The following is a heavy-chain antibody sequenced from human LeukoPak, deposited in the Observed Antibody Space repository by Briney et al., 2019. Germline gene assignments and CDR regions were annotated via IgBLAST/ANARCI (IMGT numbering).Heavy chain of an antibody. CDR3: ARDRSTVAGIDF. D-gene: IGHD6-19*01. V-gene: IGHV3-7*01. Sequence: GGSLRLSCAASGFTFSTYWMAWVRQAPGKGLEWVATIKPDGGDKYYVDSVKGRFTISRDNARNSLFLQMNSLRAEDTAVYYCARDRSTVAGIDFWGQGTLVTVSS. J-gene: IGHJ4*02. CDR1: GFTFSTYW. CDR2: IKPDGGDK.